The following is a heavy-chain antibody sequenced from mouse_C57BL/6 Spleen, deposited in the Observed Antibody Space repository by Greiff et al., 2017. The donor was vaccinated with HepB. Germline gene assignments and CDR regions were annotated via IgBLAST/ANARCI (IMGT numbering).Heavy chain of an antibody. D-gene: IGHD2-5*01. J-gene: IGHJ3*01. CDR1: GYTFTSYW. V-gene: IGHV1-50*01. CDR2: IDPSDSYT. CDR3: ARGDSNSQAWFAY. Sequence: VQLQQPGAELVKPGASVKLSCKASGYTFTSYWMQWVKQRPGQGLEWIGEIDPSDSYTNYNQKFKGKATLTVDTSSSTAYMQLSSLTSEDSAVYYCARGDSNSQAWFAYWGQGTLVTVSA.